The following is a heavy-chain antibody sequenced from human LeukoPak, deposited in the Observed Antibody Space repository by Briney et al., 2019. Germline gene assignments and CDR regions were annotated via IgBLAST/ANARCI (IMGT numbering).Heavy chain of an antibody. CDR2: IYYSGST. Sequence: SETLSLTCTVSGGSISSHYWNWIRQPPGKGLEWIGYIYYSGSTNYNPSLKSRVTISLDTSQNQFSLKLSSVTAADTAVYYCAGDGSRWTFDPWGQGTLVTVSS. D-gene: IGHD6-13*01. CDR3: AGDGSRWTFDP. CDR1: GGSISSHY. J-gene: IGHJ5*02. V-gene: IGHV4-59*11.